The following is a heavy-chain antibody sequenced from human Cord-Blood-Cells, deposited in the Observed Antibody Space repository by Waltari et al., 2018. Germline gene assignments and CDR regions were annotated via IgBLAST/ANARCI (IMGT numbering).Heavy chain of an antibody. D-gene: IGHD5-18*01. CDR3: ASGFSDVDTAMVYY. CDR2: IYPGDSDT. V-gene: IGHV5-51*03. CDR1: GYSFTSYW. Sequence: EVQLVPSGAEVNKPGESRKISCKGSGYSFTSYWIGWARKMPGKGLEWMGIIYPGDSDTRYSPSFQGQVTISADKSISTAYLQWSSLKASDTAMYYCASGFSDVDTAMVYYWGQGTLVTVSS. J-gene: IGHJ4*02.